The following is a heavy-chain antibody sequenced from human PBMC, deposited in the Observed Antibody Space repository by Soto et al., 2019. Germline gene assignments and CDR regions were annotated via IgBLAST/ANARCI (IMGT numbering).Heavy chain of an antibody. Sequence: QVQLVQSGAEVKKPGSSVKVSCKASGGTFSSYAISWVRQAPGQGLEWMGGIIPMFGTADYAQKFQGRVTLTADESTSTAYMELSSLRSEDTAVYYCASHYYDSSGYNYYCGMDVWGQGTTVPVSS. J-gene: IGHJ6*02. CDR1: GGTFSSYA. CDR2: IIPMFGTA. D-gene: IGHD3-22*01. V-gene: IGHV1-69*12. CDR3: ASHYYDSSGYNYYCGMDV.